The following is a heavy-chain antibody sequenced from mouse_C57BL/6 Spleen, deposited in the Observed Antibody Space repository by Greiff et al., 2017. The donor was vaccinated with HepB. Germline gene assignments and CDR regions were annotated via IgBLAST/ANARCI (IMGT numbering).Heavy chain of an antibody. V-gene: IGHV1-55*01. J-gene: IGHJ3*01. Sequence: QVQLQQPGAELVKPGASVKMSCKASGYTFTSYWITWVKQGPGQGLEWIGDIYPGSGSTNYNEKFKSKATLTVDTSSSTAYMQLSSLTSEDSAVYYCARSSDYYGEEGFAYWGQGTLVTVSA. D-gene: IGHD1-1*01. CDR1: GYTFTSYW. CDR2: IYPGSGST. CDR3: ARSSDYYGEEGFAY.